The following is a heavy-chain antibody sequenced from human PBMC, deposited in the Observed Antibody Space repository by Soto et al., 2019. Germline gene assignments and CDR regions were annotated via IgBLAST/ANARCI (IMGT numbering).Heavy chain of an antibody. CDR2: FSAGGRA. V-gene: IGHV3-23*01. J-gene: IGHJ4*02. CDR1: GFSFSNYA. Sequence: EVQLLESGGGLVQPGGSLRLSCEASGFSFSNYALSWVRQSPGKGLEWVSTFSAGGRAYYADSVKGRLTIAKDTSKNTLHLRASSQRAEDTAVYYCAKESMAEHYGDTLFDYWGQGTRVTVSS. CDR3: AKESMAEHYGDTLFDY. D-gene: IGHD4-17*01.